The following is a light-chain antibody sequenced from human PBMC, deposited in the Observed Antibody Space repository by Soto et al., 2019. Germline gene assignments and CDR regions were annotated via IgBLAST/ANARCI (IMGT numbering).Light chain of an antibody. CDR3: QQYHNWTPT. CDR2: GAS. Sequence: EIGLTQSPGTLSLSPGERATLSCRPSQSVSSSYLAWYQQKPGQAPRLXIYGASSRATGIPDRFSGGGSGTDFTLTISSLQSEDLAVYFCQQYHNWTPTFGQGTKVDIK. CDR1: QSVSSSY. V-gene: IGKV3-20*01. J-gene: IGKJ1*01.